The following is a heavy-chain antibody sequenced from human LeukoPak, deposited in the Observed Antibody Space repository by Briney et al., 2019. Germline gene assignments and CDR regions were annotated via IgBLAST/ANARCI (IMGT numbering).Heavy chain of an antibody. CDR1: GGSISSNNYY. D-gene: IGHD2-15*01. Sequence: SETLSLTCTVSGGSISSNNYYWGWIRQPPGKGLEWIGSIYYSGSTYYNPSLKSRVTISVDTSKNQFSLKLSSVTAADTAVYYCARRSVVAATSWFDPWGQGTLVTVSS. V-gene: IGHV4-39*01. CDR3: ARRSVVAATSWFDP. CDR2: IYYSGST. J-gene: IGHJ5*02.